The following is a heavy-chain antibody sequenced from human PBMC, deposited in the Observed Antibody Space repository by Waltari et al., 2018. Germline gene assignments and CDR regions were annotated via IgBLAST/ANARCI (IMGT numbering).Heavy chain of an antibody. D-gene: IGHD5-18*01. V-gene: IGHV3-53*01. CDR2: IYSGGRT. Sequence: EVQLVESGGGLIQPGGSLRLSCAASGFTVSSNYMSWVRQAPGKGLEWVSVIYSGGRTYYADSVKGRFTISRDNSKNTLYLQMNSLRAEDTAVYYCARVSLIYSYFDYWGQGTLVTVSS. CDR3: ARVSLIYSYFDY. CDR1: GFTVSSNY. J-gene: IGHJ4*02.